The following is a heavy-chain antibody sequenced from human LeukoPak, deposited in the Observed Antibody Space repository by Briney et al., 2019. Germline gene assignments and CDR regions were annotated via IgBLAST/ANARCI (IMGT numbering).Heavy chain of an antibody. J-gene: IGHJ4*01. CDR3: ARDPGYCSGGSCSLYFDY. CDR2: INPSGGST. D-gene: IGHD2-15*01. V-gene: IGHV1-46*01. Sequence: ASVKVSCKASGYTFTSYYMHWVRQAPGQGLEWMGIINPSGGSTSYAQKFQGRVTMTRDTSTSTVYMELSSLRFEDTAVYYCARDPGYCSGGSCSLYFDYWGQEPWSPSPQ. CDR1: GYTFTSYY.